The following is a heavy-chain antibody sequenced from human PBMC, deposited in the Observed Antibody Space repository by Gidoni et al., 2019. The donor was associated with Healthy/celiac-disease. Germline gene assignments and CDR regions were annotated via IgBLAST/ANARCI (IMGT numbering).Heavy chain of an antibody. CDR1: GFTFSVYA. Sequence: QVQMVESGGGVVQPGRSLRLPCAASGFTFSVYAMHWVRQAPGKGLEWVAVISYDGSNKYYADSVKGRFTISRDNSKNTLYLQMNSLRAEDTAVYYCARGRRILRYFDWLSHEAGHFDYWGQGTLVTVSS. CDR3: ARGRRILRYFDWLSHEAGHFDY. J-gene: IGHJ4*02. CDR2: ISYDGSNK. D-gene: IGHD3-9*01. V-gene: IGHV3-30-3*01.